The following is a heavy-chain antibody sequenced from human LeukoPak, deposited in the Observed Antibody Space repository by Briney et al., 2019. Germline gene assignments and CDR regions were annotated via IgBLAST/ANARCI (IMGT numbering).Heavy chain of an antibody. V-gene: IGHV3-48*03. D-gene: IGHD6-13*01. CDR2: ISSSGSTI. CDR1: GFTFSSYE. J-gene: IGHJ4*02. Sequence: GGSLTLSCAASGFTFSSYEMNWVRQAPGKGLEWVSYISSSGSTIYYADSVKGRFTISRDNAKNSLYLQMNSLRAEDTAVYYCARVPLAALPYYFDYWGQGTLVTVSS. CDR3: ARVPLAALPYYFDY.